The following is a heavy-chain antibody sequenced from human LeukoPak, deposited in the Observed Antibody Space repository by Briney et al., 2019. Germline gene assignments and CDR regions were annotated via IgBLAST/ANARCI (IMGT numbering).Heavy chain of an antibody. CDR3: ITPLGYCSSASCRHGMDV. Sequence: SVKVSCKVSGYSLTDLSMHWVRQAPGKGLEWMGGYDPEHEETIYAQKFQGRVTMTEDTSSDTAYMELSSLRSEDTAVYYCITPLGYCSSASCRHGMDVWGQGTTVIVS. J-gene: IGHJ6*02. V-gene: IGHV1-24*01. CDR2: YDPEHEET. CDR1: GYSLTDLS. D-gene: IGHD2-2*01.